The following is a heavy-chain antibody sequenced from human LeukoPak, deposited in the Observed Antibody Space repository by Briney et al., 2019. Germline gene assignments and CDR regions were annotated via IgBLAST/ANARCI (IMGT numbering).Heavy chain of an antibody. CDR3: ARGAGSRGYYYMDV. D-gene: IGHD1-26*01. J-gene: IGHJ6*03. V-gene: IGHV4-59*01. CDR1: GASISSYY. CDR2: IYYSGRT. Sequence: SETLSLTCTVSGASISSYYWSWIRQSPGKGLEWIGYIYYSGRTNYNPSLKSRVTISVDTSKNQLPLKLSSVTAADTAVYYCARGAGSRGYYYMDVWGKGTTVTISS.